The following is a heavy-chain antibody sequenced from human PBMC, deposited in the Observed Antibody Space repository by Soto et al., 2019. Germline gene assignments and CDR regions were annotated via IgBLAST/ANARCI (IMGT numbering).Heavy chain of an antibody. D-gene: IGHD3-3*01. CDR2: ISGSGDFT. CDR1: GFTLSSYA. Sequence: EVQMLESGGGLVQPGGSLRLSCEASGFTLSSYALSWVRQAPGKGLEWVSGISGSGDFTFDADSVRGRFTISRDNSMNTLYLQMNSLRVEDTAVYYCARGPTIFGVGVDAFDIWGQGTMATVSS. CDR3: ARGPTIFGVGVDAFDI. V-gene: IGHV3-23*01. J-gene: IGHJ3*02.